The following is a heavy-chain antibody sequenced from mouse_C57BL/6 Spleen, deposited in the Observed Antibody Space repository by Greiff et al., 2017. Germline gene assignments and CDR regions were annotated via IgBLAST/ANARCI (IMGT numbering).Heavy chain of an antibody. J-gene: IGHJ4*01. CDR2: IDPETGGT. V-gene: IGHV1-15*01. Sequence: QVQLQQSGAELVRPGASVTLSCKASGYTFTDYEMHWVKQTPVHGLEWIGAIDPETGGTAYNQKFKGKAILTADKSSSTAYMELRSLTSEDSAVYYCTRGTDYAMDYRGQGTSVTVSS. CDR3: TRGTDYAMDY. D-gene: IGHD3-3*01. CDR1: GYTFTDYE.